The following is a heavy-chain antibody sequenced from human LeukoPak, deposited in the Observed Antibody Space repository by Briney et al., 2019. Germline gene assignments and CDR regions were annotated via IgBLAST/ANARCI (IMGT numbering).Heavy chain of an antibody. CDR2: INPSGGST. Sequence: GESLKISCKGSGYSFTSYWIGWVRQAPGQGLEWMGIINPSGGSTSYAQKFQGRVTMTRDTSTSTVYMELSSLRSEDTAVYYCARKKAYGGGDGYYFDYWGRETLVTVSS. V-gene: IGHV1-46*01. CDR3: ARKKAYGGGDGYYFDY. CDR1: GYSFTSYW. J-gene: IGHJ4*02. D-gene: IGHD2-21*02.